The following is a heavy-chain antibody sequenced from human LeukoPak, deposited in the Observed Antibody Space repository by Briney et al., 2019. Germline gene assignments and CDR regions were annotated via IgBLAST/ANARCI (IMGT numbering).Heavy chain of an antibody. V-gene: IGHV4-39*01. J-gene: IGHJ4*02. CDR3: ARQTRIRGGSCFDY. Sequence: SETLSLTCTVSGGSLSSSSYYWGWIRQPPGKGLEWIGSIYYSGSTYYNPSLKSRVTISVDTSKNQFSLKLSSVTAADTAVYYCARQTRIRGGSCFDYWGQGTLVTVSS. D-gene: IGHD2-15*01. CDR2: IYYSGST. CDR1: GGSLSSSSYY.